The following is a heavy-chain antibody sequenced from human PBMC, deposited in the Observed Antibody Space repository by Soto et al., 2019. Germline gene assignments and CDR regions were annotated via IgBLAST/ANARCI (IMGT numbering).Heavy chain of an antibody. D-gene: IGHD2-2*01. CDR1: GYTFNNYA. V-gene: IGHV7-4-1*01. CDR2: INTDTGNP. CDR3: ARDNVVVDGPDFDY. J-gene: IGHJ4*02. Sequence: QVKLVQSESELKKPGASVKFSCKASGYTFNNYAMNWVRQAPGQGLEWMGWINTDTGNPTYAQAFTGRFVFSLDTSVSTVYLQISSLKPEDTAIDYCARDNVVVDGPDFDYWGQGTLVTVSS.